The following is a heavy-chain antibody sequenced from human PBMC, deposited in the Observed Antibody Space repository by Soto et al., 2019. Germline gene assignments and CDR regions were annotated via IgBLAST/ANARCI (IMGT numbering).Heavy chain of an antibody. CDR2: MNPNSGKT. Sequence: ASVKVSCKASGYTFTSYDINWVRQATGQGLEWMGWMNPNSGKTGYAQKFQGRVSMTRNTSITTAYMELTGLGSHDTAVYYCARPEPTATSTPPYGMGVWGQGTTVTVS. J-gene: IGHJ6*02. CDR3: ARPEPTATSTPPYGMGV. CDR1: GYTFTSYD. D-gene: IGHD1-1*01. V-gene: IGHV1-8*01.